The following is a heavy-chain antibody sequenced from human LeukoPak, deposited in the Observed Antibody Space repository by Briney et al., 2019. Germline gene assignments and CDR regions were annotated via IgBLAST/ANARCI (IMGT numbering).Heavy chain of an antibody. V-gene: IGHV5-51*01. Sequence: GESLKISCKGSGYSFTSYWIGWVRQMPGKGLEWMGIIYPGDSDTRYSPSFQGQVTISADKSISTASLQWSSPKASDTAMYYCARHRYGGGYDFWSGYSDYYYMDVWGKGTTVTVSS. J-gene: IGHJ6*03. D-gene: IGHD3-3*01. CDR2: IYPGDSDT. CDR1: GYSFTSYW. CDR3: ARHRYGGGYDFWSGYSDYYYMDV.